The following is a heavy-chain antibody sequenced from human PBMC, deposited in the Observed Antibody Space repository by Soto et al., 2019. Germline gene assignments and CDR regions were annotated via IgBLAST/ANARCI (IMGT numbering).Heavy chain of an antibody. V-gene: IGHV1-69*13. J-gene: IGHJ4*02. CDR2: IIPIFGTA. D-gene: IGHD3-22*01. Sequence: SVKVSCKASGGTFSSYAISWVRQAPGQGLEWMGGIIPIFGTANYAQKFQGRVTITADESTSTAHMELSSLRSEDTAVYYCARSELSQDSSGYCFDYWGQGTLVTVSS. CDR3: ARSELSQDSSGYCFDY. CDR1: GGTFSSYA.